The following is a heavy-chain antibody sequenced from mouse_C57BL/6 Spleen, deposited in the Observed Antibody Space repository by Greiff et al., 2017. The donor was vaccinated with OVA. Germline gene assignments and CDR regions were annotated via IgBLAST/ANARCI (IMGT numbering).Heavy chain of an antibody. Sequence: EVKLVESGGDLVKPGRSLKLSCAASGFTFSSYGMSWVRQPPDKRLEWVATISSGGSYTYYPDSVKGRFTISRDNAKHTLYLHLRSLKSADTAMSSCARRAPYSMDYWGQGTSVTVSS. V-gene: IGHV5-6*02. CDR2: ISSGGSYT. CDR3: ARRAPYSMDY. CDR1: GFTFSSYG. J-gene: IGHJ4*01.